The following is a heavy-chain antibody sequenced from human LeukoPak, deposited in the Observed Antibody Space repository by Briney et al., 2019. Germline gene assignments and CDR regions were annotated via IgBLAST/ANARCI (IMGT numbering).Heavy chain of an antibody. CDR1: GGSISSSSYY. D-gene: IGHD2-15*01. V-gene: IGHV4-39*07. CDR3: ARGGYCSGGSCLGYYYYYYYMDV. CDR2: IYYSGST. Sequence: SETLSLTCTVSGGSISSSSYYWGWIRQPPGKGLEWIGSIYYSGSTYYNPSLKSRVTISVDTSKNQFSLKLSSVTAADTAVYYCARGGYCSGGSCLGYYYYYYYMDVWGKGTTVTVSS. J-gene: IGHJ6*03.